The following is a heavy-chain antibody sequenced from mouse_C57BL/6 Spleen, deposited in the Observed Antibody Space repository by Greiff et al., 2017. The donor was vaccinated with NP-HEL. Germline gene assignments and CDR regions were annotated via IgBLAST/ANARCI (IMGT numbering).Heavy chain of an antibody. CDR1: GYTFTDYY. CDR3: ARCLDSSGSWFAY. Sequence: VQLQQSGAELVRPGASVKLSCTASGYTFTDYYINWVQQRPGQGLEWIARIYPGSGTTYSNEQFKGKAQLTAEKYSSTSYLQLSSLTSEDAAVYFCARCLDSSGSWFAYWGQGTLVTVSA. CDR2: IYPGSGTT. V-gene: IGHV1-76*01. D-gene: IGHD3-2*02. J-gene: IGHJ3*01.